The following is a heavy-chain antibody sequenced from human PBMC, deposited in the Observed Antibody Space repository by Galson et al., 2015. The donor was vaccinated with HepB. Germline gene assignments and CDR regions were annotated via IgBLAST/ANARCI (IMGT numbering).Heavy chain of an antibody. CDR1: GYAFTSYG. D-gene: IGHD6-13*01. CDR3: ARDCGSSWYIAIANYYYYYGMDV. CDR2: ISAYNGNT. V-gene: IGHV1-18*04. Sequence: SVKVSCKASGYAFTSYGISWVRQAPGQGLEWMGWISAYNGNTNYAQKLQGRVTMTTDTSTSTAYMELRSLRSDDTAVYYCARDCGSSWYIAIANYYYYYGMDVWGQGTTVTVSS. J-gene: IGHJ6*02.